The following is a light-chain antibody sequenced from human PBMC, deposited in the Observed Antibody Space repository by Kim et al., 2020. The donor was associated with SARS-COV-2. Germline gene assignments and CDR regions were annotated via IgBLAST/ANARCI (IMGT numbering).Light chain of an antibody. CDR3: QAWDSSTVV. CDR1: KLGDKY. Sequence: VAPGQTASITCSGDKLGDKYACWYQQKPGQSPVLVIYQDSKRPSGIPERFSGSDSGNTATLTISGTQAMDEADYYCQAWDSSTVVFGGGTQLTVL. CDR2: QDS. V-gene: IGLV3-1*01. J-gene: IGLJ2*01.